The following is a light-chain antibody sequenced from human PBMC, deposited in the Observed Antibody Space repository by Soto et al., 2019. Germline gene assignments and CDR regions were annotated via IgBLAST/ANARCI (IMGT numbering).Light chain of an antibody. CDR3: CSYAGSSTWV. CDR1: SSDVGSYNL. CDR2: EVS. J-gene: IGLJ3*02. V-gene: IGLV2-23*02. Sequence: QSVLTQPASVSGSPGQSITISCTGTSSDVGSYNLVSWYQQRPGKAPKLMIYEVSKRPSGVSNRFSGSKSGNTASLTISGLQAEDEADCSCCSYAGSSTWVFGGGTKLTVL.